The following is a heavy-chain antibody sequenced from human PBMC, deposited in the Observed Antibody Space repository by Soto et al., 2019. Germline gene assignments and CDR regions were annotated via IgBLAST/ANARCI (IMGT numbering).Heavy chain of an antibody. CDR3: AEEGITGTIS. J-gene: IGHJ4*02. CDR1: GFTVSSYD. Sequence: EVHLVESGGGLIQPGGSLRLSCAASGFTVSSYDMSWVRQAPGKGLEWVSVIYSGGSTDYADSVKGRFTISRDNSKNTLYLQMNSLTAEDTAVYYCAEEGITGTISWGQGTLVTVSS. D-gene: IGHD1-20*01. CDR2: IYSGGST. V-gene: IGHV3-53*01.